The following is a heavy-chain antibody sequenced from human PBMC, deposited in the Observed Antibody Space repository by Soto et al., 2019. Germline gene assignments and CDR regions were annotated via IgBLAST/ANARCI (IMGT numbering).Heavy chain of an antibody. J-gene: IGHJ4*02. CDR1: GFTFSSYA. D-gene: IGHD3-3*01. V-gene: IGHV3-23*01. CDR3: AKVFGRIITIFGVVPYYFDY. Sequence: PGGSLRLSCAASGFTFSSYAMSWVRQAPGKGLEWVSAISGSGGSTYYADSVKGRFTISRDNSKNTLYLQMNSLRAEDTAVYYCAKVFGRIITIFGVVPYYFDYWGQGTLVTVSS. CDR2: ISGSGGST.